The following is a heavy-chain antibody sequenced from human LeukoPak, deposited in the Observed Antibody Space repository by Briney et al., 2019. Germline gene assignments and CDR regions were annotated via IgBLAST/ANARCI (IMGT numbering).Heavy chain of an antibody. CDR1: GYSISSGYY. CDR3: ARKSTVTGDFDY. J-gene: IGHJ4*02. D-gene: IGHD4-17*01. CDR2: IYHSGST. V-gene: IGHV4-38-2*01. Sequence: SETLSLTCAVSGYSISSGYYWGWIRQPPGKGLEWIGSIYHSGSTYYNPSLKSRATISVDTSKNQFSLNLSSVTAADTAVYYCARKSTVTGDFDYWGQGTLVTVSS.